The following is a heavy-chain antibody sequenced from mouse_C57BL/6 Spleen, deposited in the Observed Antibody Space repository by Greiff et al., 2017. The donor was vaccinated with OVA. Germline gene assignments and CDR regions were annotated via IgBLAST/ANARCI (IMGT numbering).Heavy chain of an antibody. CDR3: ARDAYDYPFAY. Sequence: EVQLVESGPGMVKPSQSLSLTCTVTGYSITSGYDWHWIRHFPGNKLEWMGYISYSGSTNYNPSLKSRISITHDTSKNHFFLKLNSVTTEDTATYYCARDAYDYPFAYWGQGTLVTVSA. CDR2: ISYSGST. CDR1: GYSITSGYD. V-gene: IGHV3-1*01. J-gene: IGHJ3*01. D-gene: IGHD2-4*01.